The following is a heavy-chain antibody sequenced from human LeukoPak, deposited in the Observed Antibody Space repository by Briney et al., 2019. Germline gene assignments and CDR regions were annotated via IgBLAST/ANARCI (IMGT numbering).Heavy chain of an antibody. D-gene: IGHD2-2*01. J-gene: IGHJ6*02. Sequence: ASVTVSCKVSGYTLTELSMHWVRQAPGKGLEWMGGFDPEDGETIYAQKFQGRVTMTEDTSTDTAYMELSSLRSEDTAVYYCATARNCSSTSCYYYYYGMDVWGQGTTVTVSS. V-gene: IGHV1-24*01. CDR3: ATARNCSSTSCYYYYYGMDV. CDR2: FDPEDGET. CDR1: GYTLTELS.